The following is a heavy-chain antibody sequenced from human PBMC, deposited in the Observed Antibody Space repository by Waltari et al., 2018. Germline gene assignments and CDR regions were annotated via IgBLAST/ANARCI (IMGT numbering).Heavy chain of an antibody. V-gene: IGHV3-9*01. D-gene: IGHD6-19*01. J-gene: IGHJ4*02. Sequence: EVQLVESGGGLVQPGRSLRLSCAASGFTFQDYAMHWVRQAPGKGLEWVSGISWNSGVIAYADSVKGRFTISRDNAKNSLYLQMNSLRAEDTALYYCAKDKEGWSSFDYWGQGALVTVSS. CDR2: ISWNSGVI. CDR3: AKDKEGWSSFDY. CDR1: GFTFQDYA.